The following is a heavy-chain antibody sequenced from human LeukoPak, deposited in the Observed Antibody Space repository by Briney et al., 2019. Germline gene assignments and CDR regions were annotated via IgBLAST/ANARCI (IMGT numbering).Heavy chain of an antibody. CDR1: GYSFTSYW. V-gene: IGHV5-10-1*01. Sequence: GESLKISCKGSGYSFTSYWISWVRQMPGKGLEWVGRIDPSDSYTNYSPSFQGHVTISGDKSISTAYLQWSSLKASDTALYYCAGQIGYCSSTSCYVYFDYWGQGTLVTVSS. J-gene: IGHJ4*02. CDR3: AGQIGYCSSTSCYVYFDY. CDR2: IDPSDSYT. D-gene: IGHD2-2*01.